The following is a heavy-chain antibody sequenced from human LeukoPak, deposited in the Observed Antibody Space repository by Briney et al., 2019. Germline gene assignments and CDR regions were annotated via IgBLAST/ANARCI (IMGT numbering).Heavy chain of an antibody. V-gene: IGHV1-18*01. J-gene: IGHJ4*02. D-gene: IGHD6-19*01. CDR2: ISAYNGNS. CDR1: GYTFTSYG. Sequence: ASVKVSCTASGYTFTSYGISWVRQAPGQGLEWMGLISAYNGNSNYAQKLQGRVTMTTETSTSTVYMELRSLRSDDTAVYYCARGPLGRGWYYFDYWGQGTLVTVSS. CDR3: ARGPLGRGWYYFDY.